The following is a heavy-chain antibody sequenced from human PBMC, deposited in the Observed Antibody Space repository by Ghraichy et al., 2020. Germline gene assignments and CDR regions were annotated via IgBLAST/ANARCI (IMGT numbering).Heavy chain of an antibody. V-gene: IGHV3-30*18. J-gene: IGHJ4*02. D-gene: IGHD6-19*01. CDR1: GFTFSSYG. Sequence: GGSLRLSCAASGFTFSSYGMHWVRQAPGKGLEWVAVISYDGSNKYYADSVKGRFTISRDNSKNTLYLQMNSLRAEDTAVYYWAKTATYSSGWLFDYWGQGTLVTVSS. CDR3: AKTATYSSGWLFDY. CDR2: ISYDGSNK.